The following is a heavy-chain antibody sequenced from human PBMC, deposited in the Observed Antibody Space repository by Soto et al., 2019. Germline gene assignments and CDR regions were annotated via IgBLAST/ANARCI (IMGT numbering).Heavy chain of an antibody. CDR1: GFTFSNYW. V-gene: IGHV3-74*01. CDR2: INSDGSST. D-gene: IGHD3-22*01. CDR3: SVVIITTTRNILAS. J-gene: IGHJ5*02. Sequence: GSLRLSGAASGFTFSNYWMHWVRQAPGKGLVWVSRINSDGSSTNYAESVKGRFTISRDNAKNTLDLQMNSLRAEDTAVYYCSVVIITTTRNILASWGQGTLVTVSS.